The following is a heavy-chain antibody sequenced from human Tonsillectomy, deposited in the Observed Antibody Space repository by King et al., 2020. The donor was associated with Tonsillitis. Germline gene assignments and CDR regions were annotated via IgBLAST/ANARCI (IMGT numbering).Heavy chain of an antibody. V-gene: IGHV3-7*01. J-gene: IGHJ4*02. CDR2: IKQDGSEK. Sequence: VQLVESGGGLVQPGGSLRLSCTASGYTFSRYWMTWVRQVPGKGLEWVANIKQDGSEKHYVDSVKGRFTISRDNAKETLYLQMNSLRAEDTGVYFCAGRFCTSAACYAASWNSFHHWGQGTVVTVSS. CDR3: AGRFCTSAACYAASWNSFHH. D-gene: IGHD2-8*01. CDR1: GYTFSRYW.